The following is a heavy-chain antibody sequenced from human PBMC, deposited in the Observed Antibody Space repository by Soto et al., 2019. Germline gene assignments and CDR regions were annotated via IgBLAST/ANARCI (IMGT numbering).Heavy chain of an antibody. CDR1: GDSISTDY. CDR3: ARQPSP. V-gene: IGHV4-59*08. Sequence: SETLSLTCTVSGDSISTDYWSWIRQSPGKGLEWIGFIYYGGSTNYNPSLKSRVTISVDTSKNQFSLKLSSVTAADTAVYYCARQPSPWGQGTLVTVSS. CDR2: IYYGGST. J-gene: IGHJ5*02.